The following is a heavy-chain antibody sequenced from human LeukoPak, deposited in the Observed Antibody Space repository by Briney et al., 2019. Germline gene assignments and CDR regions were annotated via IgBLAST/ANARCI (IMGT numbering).Heavy chain of an antibody. CDR1: GFTFDDYA. Sequence: GGSLRLSCAASGFTFDDYAMSWVRQAPGKGLVWVSRINSDGSSTNYADSVKGRFTISRDNAKNTLYLQVNSLRAEDTAVYYCARVGATTWYWGQGTLVTVSS. J-gene: IGHJ4*02. D-gene: IGHD1-26*01. CDR2: INSDGSST. CDR3: ARVGATTWY. V-gene: IGHV3-74*01.